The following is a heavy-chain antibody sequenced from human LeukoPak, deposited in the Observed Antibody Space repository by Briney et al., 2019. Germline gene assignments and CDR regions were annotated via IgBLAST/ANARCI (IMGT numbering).Heavy chain of an antibody. CDR1: GGSISSSSYY. CDR3: AREGYYSSTSCLTGYYYYYMDV. V-gene: IGHV4-39*07. J-gene: IGHJ6*03. Sequence: SETLSLTCTVSGGSISSSSYYWGWIRQPPGKGLEWIGSIYYSGSTYYNPSLKSRVTISVDTSKNQFSLKLSSVTAADTAVYYCAREGYYSSTSCLTGYYYYYMDVWGKGTTVTVSS. D-gene: IGHD2-2*01. CDR2: IYYSGST.